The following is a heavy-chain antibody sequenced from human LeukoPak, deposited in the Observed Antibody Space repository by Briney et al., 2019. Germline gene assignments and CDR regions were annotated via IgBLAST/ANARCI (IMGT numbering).Heavy chain of an antibody. CDR1: GFTFDDYA. V-gene: IGHV3-43D*03. CDR2: ISWDGGST. Sequence: GGSLRLSCAASGFTFDDYAMHWVRQAPGKGLELLSLISWDGGSTYYADSVKGRFTISRDNSKNSLYLQMNSLRAEDTALYYCAKDASDGSDYEGGWFDPWGQGTLVTVSS. CDR3: AKDASDGSDYEGGWFDP. J-gene: IGHJ5*02. D-gene: IGHD5-12*01.